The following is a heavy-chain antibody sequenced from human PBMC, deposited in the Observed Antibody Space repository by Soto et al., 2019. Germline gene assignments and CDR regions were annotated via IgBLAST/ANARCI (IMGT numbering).Heavy chain of an antibody. CDR2: IYYSGST. V-gene: IGHV4-39*01. D-gene: IGHD3-3*01. CDR3: ATDLRFLEWPDGAFDI. Sequence: SETLSLTCTVSGGSISSSSYYWGWIRQPPGKGLEWIGSIYYSGSTYYNPSLKSRVTISVDTSNNQFSLKLSFVTAADTAVYYCATDLRFLEWPDGAFDIWGQGTMVTVSS. J-gene: IGHJ3*02. CDR1: GGSISSSSYY.